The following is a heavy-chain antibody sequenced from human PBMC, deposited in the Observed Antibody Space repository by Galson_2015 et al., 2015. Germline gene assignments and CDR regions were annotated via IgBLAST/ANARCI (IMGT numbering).Heavy chain of an antibody. J-gene: IGHJ4*02. V-gene: IGHV1-3*01. CDR3: ARDSSAYDYVWGTYRFHSDY. CDR2: GNT. Sequence: GNTKYSQKFQGRVTITSDTSASTAYMELTSLRSEDTAVYYCARDSSAYDYVWGTYRFHSDYWGQGTLVTVSS. D-gene: IGHD3-16*02.